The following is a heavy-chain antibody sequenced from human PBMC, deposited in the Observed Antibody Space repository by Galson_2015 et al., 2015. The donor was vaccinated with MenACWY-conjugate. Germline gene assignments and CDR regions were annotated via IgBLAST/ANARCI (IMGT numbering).Heavy chain of an antibody. CDR2: ISKSGSPI. CDR1: GFTFTGYE. V-gene: IGHV3-48*03. D-gene: IGHD5-18*01. Sequence: SLRLSCAASGFTFTGYEFNWVRQAPGKGLEWRSYISKSGSPIYYADSVKGRFTISRDNIKKSLFLEMNSLRAGDTGVYYCARVGTWIHQSFYYMDIWGNGTTVTVSS. J-gene: IGHJ6*03. CDR3: ARVGTWIHQSFYYMDI.